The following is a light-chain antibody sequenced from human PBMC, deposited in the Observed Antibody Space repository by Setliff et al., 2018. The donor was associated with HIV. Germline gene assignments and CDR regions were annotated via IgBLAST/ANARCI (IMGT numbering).Light chain of an antibody. CDR2: DVS. CDR1: SSDVGAYNY. J-gene: IGLJ1*01. V-gene: IGLV2-14*03. Sequence: ALTQPASVSGSPGQSITISCTGTSSDVGAYNYVSWYQQYPAKAPKLMIYDVSVRPSGVSTRFSGSKSGNTASLTISGLQAEDEADYYCSSYTSNNARVFGTGTKVTVL. CDR3: SSYTSNNARV.